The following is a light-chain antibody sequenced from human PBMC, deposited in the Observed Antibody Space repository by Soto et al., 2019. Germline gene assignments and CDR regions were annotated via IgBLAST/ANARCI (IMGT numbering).Light chain of an antibody. CDR3: QTWGSGIVV. J-gene: IGLJ2*01. CDR2: LNSDGSH. V-gene: IGLV4-69*01. CDR1: SGHSNYA. Sequence: QPVLTQSPSASASLGASVKLTCTLSSGHSNYAIAWHQQQSEKGPRYLMKLNSDGSHSKGDGIPDRFSGSSSGAERYHTISSLQSEDEADYYCQTWGSGIVVFGGGTQLTVL.